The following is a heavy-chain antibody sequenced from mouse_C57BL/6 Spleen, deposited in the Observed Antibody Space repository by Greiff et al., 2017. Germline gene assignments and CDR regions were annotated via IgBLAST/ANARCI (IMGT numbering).Heavy chain of an antibody. CDR3: ARHAWDEAWFAY. J-gene: IGHJ3*01. Sequence: EVKVVQSGGGLVQPGESLKLSCESNEYEFPSHYMSWVRKTPEKRLELVAAINSDSGSTNYPDTVERSVIISRDNTKKTRYLQMSSLRSEDTAFYYCARHAWDEAWFAYWGQGTLVTVSA. V-gene: IGHV5-2*01. CDR2: INSDSGST. CDR1: EYEFPSHY. D-gene: IGHD4-1*01.